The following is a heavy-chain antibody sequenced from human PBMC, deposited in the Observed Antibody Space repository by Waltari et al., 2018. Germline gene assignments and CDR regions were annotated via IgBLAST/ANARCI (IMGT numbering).Heavy chain of an antibody. CDR2: MSSSSSTI. D-gene: IGHD6-13*01. CDR3: ARTYSSRTFDY. V-gene: IGHV3-48*04. J-gene: IGHJ4*02. CDR1: GFTFSSYS. Sequence: EVQLVESGGGWVQPGGSLRLSCAASGFTFSSYSMNWVRQAPGKGLEWVSYMSSSSSTIYYADSVKGRFTISRDNAKNSLYLQMNSLRAEDTAVYYCARTYSSRTFDYWGQGTLVTVSS.